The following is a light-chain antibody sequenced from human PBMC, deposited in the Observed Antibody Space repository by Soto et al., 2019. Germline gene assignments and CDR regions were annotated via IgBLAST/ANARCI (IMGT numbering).Light chain of an antibody. CDR1: QSVSSNY. CDR3: QQYGSSRT. Sequence: EIVLTQSPGTLSLSPGERATLSCRASQSVSSNYLAWYQQKPGQAPRLLIYIASNRATGIPDRFTGSGSGTDFTLTISRLEPEDFAVYYCQQYGSSRTFGGGTKV. CDR2: IAS. V-gene: IGKV3-20*01. J-gene: IGKJ4*01.